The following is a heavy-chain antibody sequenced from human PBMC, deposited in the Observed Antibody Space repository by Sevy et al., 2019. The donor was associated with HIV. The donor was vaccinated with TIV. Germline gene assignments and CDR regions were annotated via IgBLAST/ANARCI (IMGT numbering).Heavy chain of an antibody. J-gene: IGHJ4*02. V-gene: IGHV3-53*01. CDR1: GFSVRDNY. CDR3: ARGGEAKDFDY. D-gene: IGHD3-16*01. CDR2: IYSGGST. Sequence: GGSLRLSCVASGFSVRDNYMTWVRQAPGKGLEWVSLIYSGGSTYYADSVKGRFLISRVSSKNTLFLHMNGLRAGDTAVYYCARGGEAKDFDYWGRGTLVTVSS.